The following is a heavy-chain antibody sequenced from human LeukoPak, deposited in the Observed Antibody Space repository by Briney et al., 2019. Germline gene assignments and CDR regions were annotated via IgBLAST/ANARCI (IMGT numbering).Heavy chain of an antibody. V-gene: IGHV3-23*01. CDR3: AGSLWRSLSESDY. Sequence: GGSLRLSCAASGFTFSSYSMNWVRQAPGKGLEWVSGISGSGDSTFYTDSVKGRFTISRDNSKNTLYLQMNSLGVEDTAIYYCAGSLWRSLSESDYWGQGTLVTVSS. CDR1: GFTFSSYS. J-gene: IGHJ4*02. D-gene: IGHD2/OR15-2a*01. CDR2: ISGSGDST.